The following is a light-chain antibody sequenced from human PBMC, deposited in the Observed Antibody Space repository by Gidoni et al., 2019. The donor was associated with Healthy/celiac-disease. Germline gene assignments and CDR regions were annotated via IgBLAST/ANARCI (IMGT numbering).Light chain of an antibody. J-gene: IGKJ4*01. CDR3: QQRSNWPPG. V-gene: IGKV3-11*01. Sequence: EIVLTQSPATLSLSPGERATLSCRASQSVSSYLAWYQQKPGQAPRLLIYGASNRATGIPARFSGSGSGTDFTLTIGSLEPEDFAVYYCQQRSNWPPGFGGGTKVEIK. CDR1: QSVSSY. CDR2: GAS.